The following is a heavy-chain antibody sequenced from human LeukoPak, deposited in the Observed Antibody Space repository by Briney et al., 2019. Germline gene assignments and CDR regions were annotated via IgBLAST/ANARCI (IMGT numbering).Heavy chain of an antibody. J-gene: IGHJ3*01. CDR1: GGSISSYY. V-gene: IGHV4-59*01. Sequence: SETLSLPCTVSGGSISSYYWSWIRPPPGKGLEGIGYIYYSGSTSYNPSLKSRVIISIDTSKNQFSLKLTSVAAADTAVYYCASSAYYYDSSGSWGQGTMVTVSS. CDR3: ASSAYYYDSSGS. CDR2: IYYSGST. D-gene: IGHD3-22*01.